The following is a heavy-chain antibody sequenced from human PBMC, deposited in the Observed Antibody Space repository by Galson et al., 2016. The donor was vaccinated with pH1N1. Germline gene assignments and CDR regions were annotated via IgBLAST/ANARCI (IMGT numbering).Heavy chain of an antibody. CDR2: ISYDGSNK. D-gene: IGHD6-13*01. J-gene: IGHJ4*02. CDR3: AKVVRGSSWPSFDY. CDR1: GFTFSSYG. V-gene: IGHV3-30*18. Sequence: SLRLPCAASGFTFSSYGFHWVRQAPGKGLEWVAVISYDGSNKYYADSVKGRFTISRDNSKNTLYLQMNSLRAEDTAVYYCAKVVRGSSWPSFDYWGQGTLVTVSS.